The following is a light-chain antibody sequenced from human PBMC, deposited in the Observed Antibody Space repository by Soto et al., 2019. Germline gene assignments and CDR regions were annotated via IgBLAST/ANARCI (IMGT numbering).Light chain of an antibody. CDR3: QQYSNWPRT. J-gene: IGKJ1*01. CDR2: GAS. Sequence: EIVMTQSPATLSVSLGERATLSCRASQSISNNLAWYQQKPGQAPRLLISGASTRATGIPARFSGSVSGTEFTLSISSLQSEDFAVYYCQQYSNWPRTFGQGTKVEIK. V-gene: IGKV3-15*01. CDR1: QSISNN.